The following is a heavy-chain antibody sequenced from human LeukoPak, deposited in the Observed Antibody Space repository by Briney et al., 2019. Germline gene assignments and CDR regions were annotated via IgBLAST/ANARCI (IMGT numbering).Heavy chain of an antibody. J-gene: IGHJ6*03. CDR1: GFRFSSYG. D-gene: IGHD5-18*01. V-gene: IGHV3-30*18. CDR3: AEDLDSGYISYYYMDV. Sequence: GGSLRLSCAASGFRFSSYGMHWVRQAPGKGLEWVEALSHDGRNKQYADSVKGRFTISRDNSKNTLYLQMNSLRAEDTAVYYCAEDLDSGYISYYYMDVWGKGTTVTVSS. CDR2: LSHDGRNK.